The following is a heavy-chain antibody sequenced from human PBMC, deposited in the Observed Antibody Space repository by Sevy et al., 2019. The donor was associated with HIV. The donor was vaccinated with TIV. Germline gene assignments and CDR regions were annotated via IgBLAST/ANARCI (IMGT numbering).Heavy chain of an antibody. D-gene: IGHD2-8*01. CDR1: GFSLTTSD. J-gene: IGHJ6*02. V-gene: IGHV3-30*02. CDR2: VRNDGSNK. Sequence: GGSLRLSCAASGFSLTTSDMHWVRQAPGKGLEWVAYVRNDGSNKYYADSVRDRFTISGDSPKNTLYLQMNSLRDEDTAIYYCARGRKTTEEWLEELDYYYGLDVWGQGTTVTVSS. CDR3: ARGRKTTEEWLEELDYYYGLDV.